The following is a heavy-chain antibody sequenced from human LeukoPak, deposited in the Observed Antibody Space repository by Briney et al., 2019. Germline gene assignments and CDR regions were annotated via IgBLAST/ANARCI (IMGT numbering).Heavy chain of an antibody. CDR2: ISYDGSNK. V-gene: IGHV3-30-3*01. D-gene: IGHD6-6*01. CDR1: GFTFSSYA. CDR3: AKARTGSSSTSLGY. Sequence: GGSLRLSCVASGFTFSSYAMHWVRQAPGKGLEWVAVISYDGSNKYYADSVKGRFTISRDNSKNTLYLQMNSLRAEDTAVYYCAKARTGSSSTSLGYWGQGTLVTVSS. J-gene: IGHJ4*02.